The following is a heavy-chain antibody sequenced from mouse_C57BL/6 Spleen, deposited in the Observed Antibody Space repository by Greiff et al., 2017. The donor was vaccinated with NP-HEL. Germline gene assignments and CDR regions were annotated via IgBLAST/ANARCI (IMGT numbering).Heavy chain of an antibody. V-gene: IGHV5-17*01. D-gene: IGHD2-3*01. J-gene: IGHJ1*03. CDR1: GFTFSDYG. CDR2: ISRGSSTI. CDR3: ARPTDGYYEGYFDG. Sequence: EVQLQESGAGLVKPGASLKLSCAASGFTFSDYGMHWVRQAPEKGLEWVAYISRGSSTIYYADKVKGRFTIARDNAKNTLFLQMTRLRSEDTAMYYCARPTDGYYEGYFDGWGTGTTVTVSS.